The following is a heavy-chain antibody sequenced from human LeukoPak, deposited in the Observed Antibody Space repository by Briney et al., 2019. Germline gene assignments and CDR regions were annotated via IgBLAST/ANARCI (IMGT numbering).Heavy chain of an antibody. V-gene: IGHV1-8*01. D-gene: IGHD2-15*01. Sequence: ASVKVSCKASGYTFTSYDINWVRQASGQGLEWMGWMNPNSGNTASAQKFQGRVTMTTNTSKSTAYMELTGLRSEDTAMYFCARKGLLGSGKPWFDPWGQGTLVTVSS. CDR2: MNPNSGNT. J-gene: IGHJ5*02. CDR1: GYTFTSYD. CDR3: ARKGLLGSGKPWFDP.